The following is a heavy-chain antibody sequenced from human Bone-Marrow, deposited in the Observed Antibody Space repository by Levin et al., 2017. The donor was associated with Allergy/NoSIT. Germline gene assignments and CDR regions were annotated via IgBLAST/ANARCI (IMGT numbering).Heavy chain of an antibody. CDR1: GFTFSSYA. D-gene: IGHD6-13*01. V-gene: IGHV3-30*04. CDR2: ISYDGSNK. CDR3: ARSLCSSSWYPRCFGGRYGMDV. J-gene: IGHJ6*02. Sequence: GGSLRLSCAASGFTFSSYAMHWVRQAPGKGLEWVAVISYDGSNKYYADSVKGRFTISRDNSKNTLYLQMNSLRAEDTAVYYCARSLCSSSWYPRCFGGRYGMDVWGQGTTVTVSS.